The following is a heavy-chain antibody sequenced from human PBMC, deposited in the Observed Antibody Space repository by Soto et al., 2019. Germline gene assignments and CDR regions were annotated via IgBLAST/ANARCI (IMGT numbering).Heavy chain of an antibody. D-gene: IGHD6-19*01. CDR1: GFTFSSYA. J-gene: IGHJ4*02. V-gene: IGHV3-30-3*01. Sequence: QVQLVESGGGVVQPGRSLRLSCAASGFTFSSYAMHWFRQAPGKGLEWVAVLSYDGSNKYYADSVKSRFTISRDNSNNALYLQMNSLRAEDTAVYSCARDKSPYSSGWHNRHFDYCGQGTLVTVSS. CDR3: ARDKSPYSSGWHNRHFDY. CDR2: LSYDGSNK.